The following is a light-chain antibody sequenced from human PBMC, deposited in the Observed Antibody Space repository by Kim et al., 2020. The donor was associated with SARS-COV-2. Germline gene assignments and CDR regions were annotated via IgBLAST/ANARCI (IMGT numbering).Light chain of an antibody. CDR3: LAWDDSLSGRV. J-gene: IGLJ3*02. V-gene: IGLV1-47*01. CDR1: SSNIGSNY. Sequence: QSVLTQPPSASATPGQRVTISCSGSSSNIGSNYVYWYQQLPGTAPRLLIYRNGQRPSGVPDRFSGSKSGTSASLAISGLQSEDEADYYCLAWDDSLSGRVFGGGTKLTVL. CDR2: RNG.